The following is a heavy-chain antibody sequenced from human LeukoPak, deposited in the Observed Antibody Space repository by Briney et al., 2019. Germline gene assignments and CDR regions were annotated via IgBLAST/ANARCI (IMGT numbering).Heavy chain of an antibody. CDR1: GYTFTSYD. CDR3: ARIYSNYGPRGDYYYYYMDV. Sequence: ASVKVSCKASGYTFTSYDINWVRQATGQGLEWMGWMNPNSGNTGYAQKFQGRVTMTRNTSISTAYMELSSLGSEDTAVYYCARIYSNYGPRGDYYYYYMDVWGKGTTVTVSS. CDR2: MNPNSGNT. V-gene: IGHV1-8*01. J-gene: IGHJ6*03. D-gene: IGHD4-11*01.